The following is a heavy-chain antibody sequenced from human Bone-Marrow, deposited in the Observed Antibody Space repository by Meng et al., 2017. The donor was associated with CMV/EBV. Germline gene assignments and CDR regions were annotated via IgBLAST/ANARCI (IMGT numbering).Heavy chain of an antibody. Sequence: GESLKISCAASGFTFSSYSMNWVRQAPGKGLEWVSSISSSSSYIYYADSVKGRFTISRDNAKNTLYLQMNSLRAEDTAVYYCARAPRAARSSYYFDDWGQGTLVTVSS. V-gene: IGHV3-21*01. CDR2: ISSSSSYI. J-gene: IGHJ4*02. CDR1: GFTFSSYS. D-gene: IGHD6-6*01. CDR3: ARAPRAARSSYYFDD.